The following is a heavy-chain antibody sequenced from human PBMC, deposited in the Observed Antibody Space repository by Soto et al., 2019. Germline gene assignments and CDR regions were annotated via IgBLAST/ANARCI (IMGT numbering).Heavy chain of an antibody. CDR2: IYYSGST. J-gene: IGHJ3*02. CDR1: GGSVSSGSYY. CDR3: ARRYGSFFDI. V-gene: IGHV4-61*01. Sequence: SETLSLTCTVSGGSVSSGSYYWSWIRQPPGKGLEWVGYIYYSGSTNYNPSLKSRVTISIDTSKNQFSLKLSSVTAADTAVYYCARRYGSFFDIWGQGTTVTVSS. D-gene: IGHD3-10*01.